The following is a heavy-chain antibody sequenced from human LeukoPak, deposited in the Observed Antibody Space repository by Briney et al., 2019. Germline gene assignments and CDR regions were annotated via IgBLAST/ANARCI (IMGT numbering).Heavy chain of an antibody. D-gene: IGHD3-22*01. CDR3: ARELPLYYYDSSGFSRVSPYYFDY. Sequence: ASVKVSCKASGGTFSSYAISWVRQAPGQGLEWMGWISAYNGNTNYAQKLQGRVTMTTDTSTSTAYMELRSLRSDDTAVYYCARELPLYYYDSSGFSRVSPYYFDYWGQGTLVTVSS. J-gene: IGHJ4*02. V-gene: IGHV1-18*01. CDR1: GGTFSSYA. CDR2: ISAYNGNT.